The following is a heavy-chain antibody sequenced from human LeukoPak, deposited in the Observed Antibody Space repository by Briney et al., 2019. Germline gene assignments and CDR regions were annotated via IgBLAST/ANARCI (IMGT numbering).Heavy chain of an antibody. CDR1: GFTLSNHA. Sequence: GGSLRLSCAASGFTLSNHAMIWVRQAPGKGLEWVSSISGSGAMTYYADSVKGRFTISRDNAMDTLYLQMNSLRADDTAVYYCAKDRVDGSGSQFDPWGQGSLVLVSS. J-gene: IGHJ5*02. V-gene: IGHV3-23*01. D-gene: IGHD3-10*01. CDR3: AKDRVDGSGSQFDP. CDR2: ISGSGAMT.